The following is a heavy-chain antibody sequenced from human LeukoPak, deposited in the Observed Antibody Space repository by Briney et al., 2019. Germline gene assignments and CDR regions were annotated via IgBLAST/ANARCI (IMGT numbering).Heavy chain of an antibody. CDR1: GFTFDDYA. CDR3: AKDYGYSSSSGEGYFDY. Sequence: GGSLRLSCAASGFTFDDYAMHWVRQAPGKGLEWVSGISWNSGSIGYADSVKGRFTISRDNAKNSLYLQMNSLRAEDTALYYCAKDYGYSSSSGEGYFDYWGQGTVVTVSS. V-gene: IGHV3-9*01. D-gene: IGHD6-6*01. CDR2: ISWNSGSI. J-gene: IGHJ4*02.